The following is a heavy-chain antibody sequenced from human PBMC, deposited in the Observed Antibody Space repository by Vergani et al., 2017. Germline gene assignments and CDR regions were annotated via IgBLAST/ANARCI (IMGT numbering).Heavy chain of an antibody. D-gene: IGHD2-21*02. CDR1: GGSISSSSYY. CDR3: ARHLAYXGGDCYPYYYGMDV. J-gene: IGHJ6*02. V-gene: IGHV4-39*01. Sequence: QLQLQESGPGLVKPSETLSLTCTVSGGSISSSSYYWGWIRQPPGKGLEWIWSIYYSGSTYYNPSLKSRVTISVDTSKNQFSLKLSSVTAADTAVYYCARHLAYXGGDCYPYYYGMDVWGQGTTVTVSS. CDR2: IYYSGST.